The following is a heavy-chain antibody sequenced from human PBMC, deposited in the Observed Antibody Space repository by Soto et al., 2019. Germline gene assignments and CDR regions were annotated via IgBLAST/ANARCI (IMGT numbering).Heavy chain of an antibody. CDR2: INHSGGT. J-gene: IGHJ5*02. CDR1: GGSFSAYY. V-gene: IGHV4-34*01. CDR3: ARGSIITIFGVVSVWFDP. Sequence: SSETLSLTCAVYGGSFSAYYWSWIRQPPGKGLEWIGEINHSGGTSYNPSLKSRVTISVDTSKSQFSLKLSSVTAADTAVYYCARGSIITIFGVVSVWFDPWGQGTLVTV. D-gene: IGHD3-3*01.